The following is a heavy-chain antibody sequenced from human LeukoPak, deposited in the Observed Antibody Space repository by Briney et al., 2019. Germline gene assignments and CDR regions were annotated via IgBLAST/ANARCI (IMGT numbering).Heavy chain of an antibody. J-gene: IGHJ4*02. CDR2: ISSSSSYI. V-gene: IGHV3-21*01. D-gene: IGHD1-26*01. CDR3: ARIKVGATGIDY. Sequence: GGSLRLSCSASGFTFSSYSMNWVRQAPGKGLEWVSSISSSSSYIYYADSVKGRFTFSRDNAKNTLYLEMNSLRAEDTAVYYCARIKVGATGIDYWGQGTLVTVSS. CDR1: GFTFSSYS.